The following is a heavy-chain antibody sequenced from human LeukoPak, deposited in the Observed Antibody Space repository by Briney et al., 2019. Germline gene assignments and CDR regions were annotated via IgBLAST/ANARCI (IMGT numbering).Heavy chain of an antibody. J-gene: IGHJ4*02. Sequence: GGSLRLSCAASGFTFSNAWMSWVRQAPGKGLEWVAYITISTGIIYYADSVKGRFTISRDNAKNSLYLQMNSLRAEDTAVYYCARETPYSSSWTVFDYWGQGTLVTVSS. CDR1: GFTFSNAW. V-gene: IGHV3-48*01. CDR2: ITISTGII. CDR3: ARETPYSSSWTVFDY. D-gene: IGHD6-13*01.